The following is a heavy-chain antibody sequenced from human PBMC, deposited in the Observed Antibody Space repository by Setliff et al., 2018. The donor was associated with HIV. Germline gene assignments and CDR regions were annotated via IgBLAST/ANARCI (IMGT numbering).Heavy chain of an antibody. CDR2: MNPNTGVS. V-gene: IGHV1-8*01. D-gene: IGHD3-22*01. CDR3: GAGGYQNAFDI. J-gene: IGHJ3*02. Sequence: ASVKVSCKASGHTFTNVDIHWLRRATGQGLEWMGWMNPNTGVSGYALKFQARVTMTRDTSISTAYMELRSLRSDDTAVYYCGAGGYQNAFDIWGQGTMVTVSS. CDR1: GHTFTNVD.